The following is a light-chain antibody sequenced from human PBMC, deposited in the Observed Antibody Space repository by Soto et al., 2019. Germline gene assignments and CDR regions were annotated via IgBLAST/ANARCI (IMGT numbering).Light chain of an antibody. V-gene: IGLV2-14*01. Sequence: QSVLTQPASVSGSPGQSIAIPCTGTSSDVGDYNYVSWYQQHPDKAPKLMIYEVSNRPSGVSSRFSGSKSGDTASLTISGLQAEDEADYYCSSYTSSGTYVFGTGTKLTVL. CDR3: SSYTSSGTYV. CDR2: EVS. J-gene: IGLJ1*01. CDR1: SSDVGDYNY.